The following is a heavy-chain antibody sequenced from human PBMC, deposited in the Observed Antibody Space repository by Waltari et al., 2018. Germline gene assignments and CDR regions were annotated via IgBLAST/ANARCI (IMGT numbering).Heavy chain of an antibody. D-gene: IGHD3-10*01. Sequence: QVQLVQSGAEVKKPGSSVKVSCKASGGTFSSYTISWVRQAPGQGLEWMGRIIPILGIANYAQKFQGRVTITADKSTSTAYMELSSLRSEDTAVYYCARGRYGSGSYVFYYGMDVWGQGTTVTVSS. J-gene: IGHJ6*02. CDR2: IIPILGIA. V-gene: IGHV1-69*02. CDR1: GGTFSSYT. CDR3: ARGRYGSGSYVFYYGMDV.